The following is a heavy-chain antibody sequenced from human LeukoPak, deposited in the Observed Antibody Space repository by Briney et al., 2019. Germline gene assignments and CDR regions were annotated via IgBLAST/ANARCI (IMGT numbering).Heavy chain of an antibody. CDR2: IYHSGST. Sequence: SGTLSLTCAVAGGSISSSNWWRWGRQPPGKGLEWIGEIYHSGSTNYNPSLKSRVTIEVEKAKNQLSLKLSSVTAADTAVYYCARDGYCSGGSCPVAPGGVYYYYGMDVWGQGTTVTVSS. CDR3: ARDGYCSGGSCPVAPGGVYYYYGMDV. V-gene: IGHV4-4*02. CDR1: GGSISSSNW. J-gene: IGHJ6*02. D-gene: IGHD2-15*01.